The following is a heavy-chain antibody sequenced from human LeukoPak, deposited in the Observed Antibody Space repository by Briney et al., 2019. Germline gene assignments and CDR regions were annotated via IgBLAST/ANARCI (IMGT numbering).Heavy chain of an antibody. D-gene: IGHD2-15*01. CDR1: GGSFSGYY. Sequence: SETLSLTCAVYGGSFSGYYWSWIRQPPGKGLEWIGEINHSGSTNYNPSLKSRVTMSVDTSKNQFSLKLSSVTAADTAVYYCARHAVKGRKLLLDYWGQGTLVTASS. V-gene: IGHV4-34*01. CDR3: ARHAVKGRKLLLDY. J-gene: IGHJ4*02. CDR2: INHSGST.